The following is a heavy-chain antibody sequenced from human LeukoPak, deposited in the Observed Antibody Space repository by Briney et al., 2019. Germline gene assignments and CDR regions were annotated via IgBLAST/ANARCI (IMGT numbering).Heavy chain of an antibody. CDR2: IYHSGST. CDR1: GVSFSGYY. V-gene: IGHV4-34*01. Sequence: SETLSLTCAVYGVSFSGYYWSWIRQPPGKGLEWIGEIYHSGSTNYNPSLKSRVTISVDTSKNQFSLKLSSVTAADTAVYYCACLTTADAFDIWGQGTMVTVPS. D-gene: IGHD3-22*01. CDR3: ACLTTADAFDI. J-gene: IGHJ3*02.